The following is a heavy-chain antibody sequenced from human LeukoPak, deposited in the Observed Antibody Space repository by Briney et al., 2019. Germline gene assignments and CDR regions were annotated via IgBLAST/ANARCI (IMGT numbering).Heavy chain of an antibody. CDR1: GGSISSYY. CDR3: ARGVAAAGTWPYYFDY. V-gene: IGHV4-59*12. CDR2: IYYSGST. Sequence: PSETLSLTCTVSGGSISSYYWSWIRQPPGKGLEWIGYIYYSGSTNYNPSLKSRVTISVDRSKNQFSLKLSSVTAADTAVYYCARGVAAAGTWPYYFDYWGQGTLVTVSS. D-gene: IGHD6-13*01. J-gene: IGHJ4*02.